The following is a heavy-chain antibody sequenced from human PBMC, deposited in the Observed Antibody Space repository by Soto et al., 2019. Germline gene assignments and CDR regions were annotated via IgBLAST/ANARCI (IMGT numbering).Heavy chain of an antibody. CDR3: ARERLLWFGELHYYYGMDV. Sequence: ASVKVSCKASGYTFTSYGIGWVRQAPGQGLEWMGWISAYNGNTNYAQKLQGRVTMTTDTSTSTAYMELRSLRSDDTAVYYCARERLLWFGELHYYYGMDVWGQGTTVTVSS. J-gene: IGHJ6*02. CDR2: ISAYNGNT. V-gene: IGHV1-18*01. CDR1: GYTFTSYG. D-gene: IGHD3-10*01.